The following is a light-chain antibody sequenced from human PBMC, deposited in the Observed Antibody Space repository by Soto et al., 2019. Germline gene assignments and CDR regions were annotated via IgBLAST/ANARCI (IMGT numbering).Light chain of an antibody. Sequence: DLQMTPSPSSPSASVGDRGTIPCRASQGISNYLAWYQQKPGKAPKLLIYDASNLETGVPSRFSGSGSGTDFTFTISSLQPEDIATYYCQQYDNPITFGQGTRLEIK. CDR3: QQYDNPIT. J-gene: IGKJ5*01. CDR2: DAS. CDR1: QGISNY. V-gene: IGKV1-33*01.